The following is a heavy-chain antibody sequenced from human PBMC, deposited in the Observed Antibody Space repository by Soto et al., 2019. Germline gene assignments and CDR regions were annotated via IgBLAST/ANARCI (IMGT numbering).Heavy chain of an antibody. J-gene: IGHJ4*02. V-gene: IGHV3-30-3*01. D-gene: IGHD5-12*01. CDR2: ISYDGNNK. CDR1: GFTFSSYA. Sequence: GSLRLSCAASGFTFSSYAMHWVRQAPGKGLEWVALISYDGNNKYYADSVKGRFTISRDNSKNTLYLQMNSLRAEDTAVYYCARALSGYDPDWGQGTLVTVSS. CDR3: ARALSGYDPD.